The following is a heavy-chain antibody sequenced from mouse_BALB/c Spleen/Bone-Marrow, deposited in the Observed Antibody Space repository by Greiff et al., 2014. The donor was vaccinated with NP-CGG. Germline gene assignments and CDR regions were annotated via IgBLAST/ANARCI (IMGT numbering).Heavy chain of an antibody. CDR2: IDPANGNT. J-gene: IGHJ1*01. CDR1: GFNIKDTY. V-gene: IGHV14-3*02. Sequence: EVKLMESGAEIVKPGASVKLSCTASGFNIKDTYMHWVKQRPEQGLEWIGRIDPANGNTKYDPKFQGKATITADTSSNTAYLQLSSLTSEDTAVYYCATMITDWYFDVWGAGTTVTVSS. D-gene: IGHD2-4*01. CDR3: ATMITDWYFDV.